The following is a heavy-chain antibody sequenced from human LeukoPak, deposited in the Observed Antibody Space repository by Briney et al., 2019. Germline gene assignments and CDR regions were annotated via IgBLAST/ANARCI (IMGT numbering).Heavy chain of an antibody. CDR3: AKGANRHVGXXXGYRLPIVVVPAXLLDY. V-gene: IGHV3-23*01. CDR2: ISGSGGST. J-gene: IGHJ4*02. D-gene: IGHD2-2*01. CDR1: GFTFTSYA. Sequence: GGSLRLSCAASGFTFTSYAMSWVRQAPGKGLEWVSAISGSGGSTYYADSVKGRFTISRDNSKNTLYLQMNSLRAEDTAVYYCAKGANRHVGXXXGYRLPIVVVPAXLLDYWGQGTLVTVSS.